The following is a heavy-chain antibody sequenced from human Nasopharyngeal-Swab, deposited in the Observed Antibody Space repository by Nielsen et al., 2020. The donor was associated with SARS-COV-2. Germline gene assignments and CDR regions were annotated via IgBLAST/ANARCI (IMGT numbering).Heavy chain of an antibody. V-gene: IGHV1-46*01. D-gene: IGHD3-16*01. CDR3: ASGGYGLYYYGMDV. J-gene: IGHJ6*02. Sequence: ASLKVSCKASGYTFTSNYMHRVRQAPGQGLEWMGVINPSGGSTSYAQKFQGRVTMTRDTSTSTVYMELSSLRSEETAVYYCASGGYGLYYYGMDVWGQGTTVTVSS. CDR1: GYTFTSNY. CDR2: INPSGGST.